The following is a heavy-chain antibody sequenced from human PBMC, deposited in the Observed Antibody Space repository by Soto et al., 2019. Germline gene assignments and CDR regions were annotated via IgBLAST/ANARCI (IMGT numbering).Heavy chain of an antibody. CDR2: ISSSSSYT. CDR1: GFTFSDYY. Sequence: QVQLVESGGGLVKPGGSLRLSCAASGFTFSDYYMSWIRQAPGKGLEWVSYISSSSSYTNYADSVKGRFTISRDNAKNSLYLQMNSLRAEETAVYYCARDRGYCSGGSCYHPGYFDYWGQGTLVTVSS. J-gene: IGHJ4*02. V-gene: IGHV3-11*05. D-gene: IGHD2-15*01. CDR3: ARDRGYCSGGSCYHPGYFDY.